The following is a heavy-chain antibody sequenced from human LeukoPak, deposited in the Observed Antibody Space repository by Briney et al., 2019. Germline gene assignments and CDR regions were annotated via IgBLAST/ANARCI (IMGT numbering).Heavy chain of an antibody. D-gene: IGHD1-26*01. CDR2: FDPDDGET. V-gene: IGHV1-24*01. Sequence: ASVKVSCKASGYTLTELPIHWVRQAPGKGLEWMGGFDPDDGETVYAQMFQGRVTMTEDTSSDTASMEPSSLRSEDTAVYYCATGTSGSYYVGIVRPIDYWGQGTLVTVSS. CDR1: GYTLTELP. CDR3: ATGTSGSYYVGIVRPIDY. J-gene: IGHJ4*02.